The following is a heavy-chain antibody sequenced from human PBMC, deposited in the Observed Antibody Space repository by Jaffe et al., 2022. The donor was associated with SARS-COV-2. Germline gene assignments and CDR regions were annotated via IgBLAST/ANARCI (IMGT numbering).Heavy chain of an antibody. CDR3: ARLGFYNSGSYGYFDY. J-gene: IGHJ4*02. V-gene: IGHV4-39*01. D-gene: IGHD3-10*01. CDR2: IYYSGST. CDR1: GGSISSSSYY. Sequence: QLQLQESGPGLVKPSETLTLTCTVSGGSISSSSYYWGWIRQPPGKGLEWIGSIYYSGSTYYNPSLKSRVTISVDTSKSQFSLKLRSMTAADTAVYYCARLGFYNSGSYGYFDYWGQGTLVTVSS.